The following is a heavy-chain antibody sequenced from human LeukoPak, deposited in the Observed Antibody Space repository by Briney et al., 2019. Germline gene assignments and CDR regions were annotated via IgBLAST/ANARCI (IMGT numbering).Heavy chain of an antibody. CDR1: GGSIGSSNW. CDR2: IYHSGST. D-gene: IGHD6-13*01. V-gene: IGHV4-4*02. CDR3: ALSTVAAAGTGAFDI. Sequence: SGTLSLTCAVSGGSIGSSNWWSWVRQPPGKGLEWIGEIYHSGSTNYNPSLKSRVTISVDKSKNQFSLKLSSVTAADTAVYYCALSTVAAAGTGAFDIWGQGTMVTVSS. J-gene: IGHJ3*02.